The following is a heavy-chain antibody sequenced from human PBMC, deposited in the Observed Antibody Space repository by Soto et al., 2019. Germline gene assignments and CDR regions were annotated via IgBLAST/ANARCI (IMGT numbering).Heavy chain of an antibody. J-gene: IGHJ5*02. V-gene: IGHV3-48*02. CDR1: GFILNSYS. CDR2: ISSSSSTI. CDR3: ARGDYGDCFDL. D-gene: IGHD4-17*01. Sequence: EVQLVESGGGLVQPGGSLRLSCVASGFILNSYSMNWVRQAPGKGLEWVSYISSSSSTIYYADSVKGRFSISRDNAKNSLFLQMNSLRDDDTAVYYCARGDYGDCFDLWGQGTLVTVSS.